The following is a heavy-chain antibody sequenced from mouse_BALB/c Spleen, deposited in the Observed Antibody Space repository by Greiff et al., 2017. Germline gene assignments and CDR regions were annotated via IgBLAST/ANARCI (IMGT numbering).Heavy chain of an antibody. CDR3: ARAKKALGYGYYAMDY. CDR1: GFTFSSYA. J-gene: IGHJ4*01. Sequence: EVMLVESGGGLVKPGGSLKLSCAASGFTFSSYAMSWVRQTPEKRLEWVASISSGGSTYYPDSVKGRFTISRDNARNILYLQMSSLRSEDTAMYYCARAKKALGYGYYAMDYWGQGTSVTVSS. CDR2: ISSGGST. D-gene: IGHD1-1*02. V-gene: IGHV5-6-5*01.